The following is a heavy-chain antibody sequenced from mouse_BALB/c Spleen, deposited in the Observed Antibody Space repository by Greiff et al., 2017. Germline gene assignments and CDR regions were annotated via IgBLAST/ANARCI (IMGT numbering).Heavy chain of an antibody. Sequence: EVKLQESGPGLVKPSQSLSLTCSVTGYSITSGYYWNWIRQFPGNKLEWMGYISYDGSNNYHPSLKNRISITRDTSKNQFFLKLNSVTTEDTATYYCAIYYDLRGFAYWGQGTLGTVSA. D-gene: IGHD2-4*01. CDR3: AIYYDLRGFAY. CDR1: GYSITSGYY. J-gene: IGHJ3*01. CDR2: ISYDGSN. V-gene: IGHV3-6*02.